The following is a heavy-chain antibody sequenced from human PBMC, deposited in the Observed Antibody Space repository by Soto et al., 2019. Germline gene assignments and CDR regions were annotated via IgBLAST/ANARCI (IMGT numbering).Heavy chain of an antibody. J-gene: IGHJ4*02. CDR3: ARDAAVGLFDY. V-gene: IGHV1-46*01. CDR1: GYTLTDYY. CDR2: INPSSGTT. Sequence: ASVKVSCKASGYTLTDYYIHWVRHVPRRGPEWMGMINPSSGTTNYAQKFQGRVTMTRDTSTSTGYMELSSLRSDDTGVYYCARDAAVGLFDYWGQGTLVTVSS. D-gene: IGHD1-26*01.